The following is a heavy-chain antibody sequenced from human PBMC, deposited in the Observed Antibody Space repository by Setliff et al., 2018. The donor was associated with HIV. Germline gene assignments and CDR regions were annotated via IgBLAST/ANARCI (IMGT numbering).Heavy chain of an antibody. J-gene: IGHJ3*02. V-gene: IGHV4-61*08. CDR2: IYTSGST. D-gene: IGHD1-26*01. CDR1: GGSISSGGYY. Sequence: SETLSLTCTVSGGSISSGGYYWSWIRQHPGKGLEWIGYIYTSGSTNYNPSLKSRVTISVDTSKNQFSLKLSSVTAADTAVYYCARGHSHGYGYSGSYGPFDIWGQGTMVTVSS. CDR3: ARGHSHGYGYSGSYGPFDI.